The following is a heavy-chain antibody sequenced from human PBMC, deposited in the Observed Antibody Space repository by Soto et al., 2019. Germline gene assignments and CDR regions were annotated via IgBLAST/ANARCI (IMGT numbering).Heavy chain of an antibody. J-gene: IGHJ6*02. Sequence: GASVKVSCKAAGGTFSSYAISWVRQAPGQGLEWMGGIIPIFGTANYAQKFQGRVTITADESTSTAYMELSSLRSEDTAVYYCARGSVGGYDPFYYFYYYGMDVWGQGTKVTVSS. CDR3: ARGSVGGYDPFYYFYYYGMDV. CDR1: GGTFSSYA. CDR2: IIPIFGTA. D-gene: IGHD5-12*01. V-gene: IGHV1-69*13.